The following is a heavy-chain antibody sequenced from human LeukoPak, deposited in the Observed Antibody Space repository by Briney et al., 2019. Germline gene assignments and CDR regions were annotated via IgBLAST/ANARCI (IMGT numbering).Heavy chain of an antibody. CDR3: TTAVHCSSTSCYLWYFDY. Sequence: GGSLRLSCAASGFTFSNAWMNWVRQAPGKGLEWVGRIKSKTDGGTTDYAAPVKGRFTISRDDLTNAIYLQMNSLKTEDTAVYYCTTAVHCSSTSCYLWYFDYWGQGTLVTVSS. V-gene: IGHV3-15*07. J-gene: IGHJ4*02. D-gene: IGHD2-2*01. CDR1: GFTFSNAW. CDR2: IKSKTDGGTT.